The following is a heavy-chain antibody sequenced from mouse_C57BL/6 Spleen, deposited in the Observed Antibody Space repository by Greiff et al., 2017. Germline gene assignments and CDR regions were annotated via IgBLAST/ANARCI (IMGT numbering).Heavy chain of an antibody. CDR1: GFTFSSYA. Sequence: EVKVVESGGGLVKPGGSLKLSCAASGFTFSSYAMSWVRQTPEKRLEWVATISDGGSYTYYPDNVKGRFTISRDNAKNNLYLQMSHLKSEDTAMYYCARETNSLFDYWGQGTTLTVSS. J-gene: IGHJ2*01. D-gene: IGHD1-3*01. CDR2: ISDGGSYT. V-gene: IGHV5-4*01. CDR3: ARETNSLFDY.